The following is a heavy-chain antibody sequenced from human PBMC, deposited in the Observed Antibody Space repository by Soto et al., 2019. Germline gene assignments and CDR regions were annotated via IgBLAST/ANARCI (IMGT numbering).Heavy chain of an antibody. Sequence: QVQLVQSGAEVKKPGASVKVSCKASGYTFTSYGISWVRQAPGQGLEWMGWISAYNGNTNYAQKLQGKDTMTTDTYKRTAYMEQRSMRSDDTDVYYCARDGSGSYSYYYYGMDVWGQGTKVTVAS. D-gene: IGHD1-26*01. CDR3: ARDGSGSYSYYYYGMDV. V-gene: IGHV1-18*01. CDR2: ISAYNGNT. J-gene: IGHJ6*02. CDR1: GYTFTSYG.